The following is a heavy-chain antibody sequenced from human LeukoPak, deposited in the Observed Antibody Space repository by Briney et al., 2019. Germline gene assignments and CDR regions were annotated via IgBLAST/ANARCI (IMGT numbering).Heavy chain of an antibody. CDR2: ISSSGSTI. Sequence: GGSLRLSCAASGFTFSSYEMNWVRRAPGKGLEWLSYISSSGSTIYYADSVKGRFTISRDNAKNSLYLQMNSLRAEDTAVYYCAVGYSSGWTFDYWGQGTLVTVSS. CDR1: GFTFSSYE. CDR3: AVGYSSGWTFDY. D-gene: IGHD6-19*01. V-gene: IGHV3-48*03. J-gene: IGHJ4*02.